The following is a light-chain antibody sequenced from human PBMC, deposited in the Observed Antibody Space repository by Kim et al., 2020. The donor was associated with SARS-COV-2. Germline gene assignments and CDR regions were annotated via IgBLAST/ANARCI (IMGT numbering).Light chain of an antibody. CDR2: QDT. V-gene: IGLV3-1*01. CDR3: QAWDSSTVV. J-gene: IGLJ2*01. Sequence: VSPGQTASFTCSGDKLGDKYACWYQQKPGQSPVLVIYQDTKRPSGIPERFSGSNSGNTATLTISGTQAMDEADYYCQAWDSSTVVFGGGTQLTVL. CDR1: KLGDKY.